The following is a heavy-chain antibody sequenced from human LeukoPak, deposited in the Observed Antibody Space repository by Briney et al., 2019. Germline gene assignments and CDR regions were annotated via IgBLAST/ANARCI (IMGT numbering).Heavy chain of an antibody. Sequence: GGSLRLSCAASGFTFSSYWMSWVRQAPGKGLEWVANIKKDGSEKYYVDSVKGRFTISRDNAKNSLYLQMNSLRAEDTAVYYCARQPNYGDYVDFDYWGQGTLVTVSS. J-gene: IGHJ4*02. CDR2: IKKDGSEK. CDR3: ARQPNYGDYVDFDY. V-gene: IGHV3-7*01. D-gene: IGHD4-17*01. CDR1: GFTFSSYW.